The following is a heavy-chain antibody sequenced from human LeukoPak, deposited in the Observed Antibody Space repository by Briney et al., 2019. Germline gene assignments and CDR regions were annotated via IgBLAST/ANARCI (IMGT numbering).Heavy chain of an antibody. Sequence: SETLSLTCAVYGGSFSGYYWSWIRQPPGKGLEWIGEINHSGSTNYNPSLKSRVTISVDTSKNQFSLKLSSVTAADTAVYYCAGGIRGGTTGTTVYYWGQGTLVTVSS. CDR3: AGGIRGGTTGTTVYY. V-gene: IGHV4-34*01. CDR1: GGSFSGYY. CDR2: INHSGST. J-gene: IGHJ4*02. D-gene: IGHD1-1*01.